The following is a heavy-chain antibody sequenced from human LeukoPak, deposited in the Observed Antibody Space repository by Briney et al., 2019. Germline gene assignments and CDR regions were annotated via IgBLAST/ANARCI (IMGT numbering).Heavy chain of an antibody. V-gene: IGHV4-59*01. CDR2: VYDSGST. Sequence: PSETLSLTCTVSSGSISTYYWSWIRQPPGKGLEWIGYVYDSGSTNYNPSLKSRATISVDTSKNQFSLNLSSVTAADTAVYYCASASGGWEYFRHWGQGTLVTVSS. CDR3: ASASGGWEYFRH. D-gene: IGHD2-15*01. CDR1: SGSISTYY. J-gene: IGHJ1*01.